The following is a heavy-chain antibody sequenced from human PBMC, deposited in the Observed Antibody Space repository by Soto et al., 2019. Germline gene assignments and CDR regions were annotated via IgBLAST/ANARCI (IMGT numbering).Heavy chain of an antibody. CDR1: GFPFTSYG. Sequence: QVQLVESGGGVVQPGRSLRLSCAASGFPFTSYGMHWVREGPDTGLEWVAIISYDGSDKYYADSVKGRFTISSDNSKNTLYLQMNSLRPEDTALYYCVGGQYYFDYRGQGTLVIVSS. J-gene: IGHJ4*02. D-gene: IGHD3-10*01. V-gene: IGHV3-30*03. CDR3: VGGQYYFDY. CDR2: ISYDGSDK.